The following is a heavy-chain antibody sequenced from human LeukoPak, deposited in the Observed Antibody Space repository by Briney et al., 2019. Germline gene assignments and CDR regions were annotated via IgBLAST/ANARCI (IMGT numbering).Heavy chain of an antibody. D-gene: IGHD3-16*01. CDR2: ISGYNGRI. V-gene: IGHV1-18*01. Sequence: ASVKVSCKAPGYIFINHGISWVRQAPGQGLEWMGWISGYNGRIEYGQDFQGRVTMTTDTSTATAYMELGSLTSDDTAVYYCGRWGALPNDAWGQGTLVTVSS. CDR3: GRWGALPNDA. CDR1: GYIFINHG. J-gene: IGHJ5*02.